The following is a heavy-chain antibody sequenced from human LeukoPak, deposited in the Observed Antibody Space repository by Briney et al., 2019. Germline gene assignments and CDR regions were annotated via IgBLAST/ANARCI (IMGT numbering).Heavy chain of an antibody. CDR2: IRANPYGGTT. Sequence: GGSLRLSCRGFGFSFNDYAMSWVRQAPGKGLEWVGFIRANPYGGTTEYAASVKGRFTISRDDSRSIAYLHMDGLKTEDTAVYYCCFFPYSGSWGQGTQVTVSS. D-gene: IGHD1-26*01. J-gene: IGHJ4*02. V-gene: IGHV3-49*04. CDR1: GFSFNDYA. CDR3: CFFPYSGS.